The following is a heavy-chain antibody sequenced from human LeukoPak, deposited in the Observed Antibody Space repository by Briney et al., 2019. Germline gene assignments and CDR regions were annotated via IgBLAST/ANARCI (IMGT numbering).Heavy chain of an antibody. Sequence: PSGTLSLTCTVSGDSINSLDLWSWVRQPPGKGLEWIGEMCLSGTTHSNPSVKSRVTISIDKSKNQFFLNLSSVTAADTPVYYCAGLVGRYSSGLYYYYFDYWGQGTLVTVSS. D-gene: IGHD3-22*01. V-gene: IGHV4-4*02. CDR3: AGLVGRYSSGLYYYYFDY. CDR2: MCLSGTT. J-gene: IGHJ4*02. CDR1: GDSINSLDL.